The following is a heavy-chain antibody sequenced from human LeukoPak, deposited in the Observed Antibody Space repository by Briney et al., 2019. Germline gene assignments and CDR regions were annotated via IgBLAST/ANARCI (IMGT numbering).Heavy chain of an antibody. D-gene: IGHD3-16*01. CDR3: GGSLLPVRTSTAGDL. V-gene: IGHV3-21*01. CDR2: ISYLSSHV. CDR1: GFQFREYA. J-gene: IGHJ4*02. Sequence: GGSLRLSYSVSGFQFREYAKNWLRQAPGKGLEWVSSISYLSSHVYYGDSVKGRFSISRDNAKNSLYLQMNSLGAEDAAIYYRGGSLLPVRTSTAGDLWGQGILVTVSS.